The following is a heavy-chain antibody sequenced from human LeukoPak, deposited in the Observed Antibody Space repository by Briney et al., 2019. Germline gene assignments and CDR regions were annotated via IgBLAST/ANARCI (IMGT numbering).Heavy chain of an antibody. CDR1: GGSINVHYW. D-gene: IGHD1-26*01. J-gene: IGHJ4*02. CDR2: IDWDADT. Sequence: TLSLTCTLSGGSINVHYWSWIPHPPGKALEWLALIDWDADTSYSTSLKTRLTTSKDTSKNQVVHTMTTMAPVDTATYYRTRTYSGSYPVHYWGQGTLVTVSS. CDR3: TRTYSGSYPVHY. V-gene: IGHV2-70*13.